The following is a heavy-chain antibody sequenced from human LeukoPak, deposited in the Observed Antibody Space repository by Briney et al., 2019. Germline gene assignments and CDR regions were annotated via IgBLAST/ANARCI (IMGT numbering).Heavy chain of an antibody. J-gene: IGHJ6*04. Sequence: GGSLRLSCAASGFTLDDYAMHWVRQAPGKGLEWVSLISGDGGSTYYADSVKGRFTISRDNSKNSLYLQMNSLRTEDTALYYCAKVQVATIFYYYYGMDVWGKGTTVTVSS. CDR3: AKVQVATIFYYYYGMDV. V-gene: IGHV3-43*02. D-gene: IGHD5-12*01. CDR1: GFTLDDYA. CDR2: ISGDGGST.